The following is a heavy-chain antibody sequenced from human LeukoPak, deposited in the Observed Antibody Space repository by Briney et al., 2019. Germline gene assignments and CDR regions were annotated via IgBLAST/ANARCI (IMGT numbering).Heavy chain of an antibody. CDR1: GGSISTYY. V-gene: IGHV4-59*01. CDR3: ARDSQVYQGGWLDWFDS. D-gene: IGHD2-8*01. Sequence: ETLSLTCTVSGGSISTYYWSWIRQPPGKGLEWIGNVYYTGSTTYNPSLKSRVTISVDTSKNRFSLMVSSLTAADTAVYYCARDSQVYQGGWLDWFDSWGQGTLVIVTS. CDR2: VYYTGST. J-gene: IGHJ5*01.